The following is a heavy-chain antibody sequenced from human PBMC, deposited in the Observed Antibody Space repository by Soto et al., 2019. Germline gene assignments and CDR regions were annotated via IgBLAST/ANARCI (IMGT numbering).Heavy chain of an antibody. Sequence: EVQLLESGGGLVQPGGSLRLSCAASGFSLKPYAMTWVRQAPGKGPEWVSSVSASGVRTYYADSVKDRFTISRDNSKNTLSLQMNSETVEDSAVYYCAKDPNGDYVGGFDFWGQGTVVTV. CDR1: GFSLKPYA. J-gene: IGHJ3*01. V-gene: IGHV3-23*01. D-gene: IGHD2-21*02. CDR3: AKDPNGDYVGGFDF. CDR2: VSASGVRT.